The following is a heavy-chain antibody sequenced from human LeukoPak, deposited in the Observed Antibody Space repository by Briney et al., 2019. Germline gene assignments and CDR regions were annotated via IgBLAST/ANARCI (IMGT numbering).Heavy chain of an antibody. CDR2: IRYDGSNK. Sequence: GGSLRLSCAASGFTFSSYGMHWVRQAPGKGLEWVAFIRYDGSNKYYADSVKGRFTISRENSKNRLYLQMNSLRAEDTAVYYCARAEGYGGELDSWGQGTLVTVSS. D-gene: IGHD4-23*01. J-gene: IGHJ4*02. CDR3: ARAEGYGGELDS. CDR1: GFTFSSYG. V-gene: IGHV3-30*02.